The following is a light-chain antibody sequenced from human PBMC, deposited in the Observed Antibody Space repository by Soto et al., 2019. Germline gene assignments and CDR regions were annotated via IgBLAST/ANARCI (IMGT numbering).Light chain of an antibody. CDR2: YDD. Sequence: QSVLTQPPSVSGAPRQRVTISCSGSSSNVGDNAVNWYQQFPGKAPKLLMYYDDLLPSGVSDRFSGSKSGTSASLAISGLQSEDEADYYCAVWDDRLNGVVFGGGTKVTVL. CDR3: AVWDDRLNGVV. CDR1: SSNVGDNA. J-gene: IGLJ2*01. V-gene: IGLV1-36*01.